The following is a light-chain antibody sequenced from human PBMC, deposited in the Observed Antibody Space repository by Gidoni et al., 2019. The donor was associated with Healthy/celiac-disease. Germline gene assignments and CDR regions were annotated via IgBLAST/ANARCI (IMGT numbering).Light chain of an antibody. CDR3: SSYTSSSTRV. CDR1: SSDVGGYNY. CDR2: DVS. J-gene: IGLJ2*01. V-gene: IGLV2-14*03. Sequence: SALTQPAFVSGSPGQSLTISVTGTSSDVGGYNYVSCYQQHPGKAPNLLIYDVSNRPSGVSNRFSGSKSGNTASLTISGLQAEDEADYYCSSYTSSSTRVFGGGTKLTVL.